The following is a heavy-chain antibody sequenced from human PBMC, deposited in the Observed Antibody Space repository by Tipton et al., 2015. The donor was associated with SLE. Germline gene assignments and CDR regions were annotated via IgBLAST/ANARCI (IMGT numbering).Heavy chain of an antibody. CDR2: IFPRDSDT. D-gene: IGHD4-17*01. CDR1: GFRFPNYW. Sequence: VQLVQSGAEVKKPGESLTISCKDSGFRFPNYWLGWVRQLPGKGLEWIGIIFPRDSDTRYSPSFRGQVTMSADTSINTAYLQWHSLKASDTAMYYCARADGNYLNWFFDLWGRGTLVTVSS. CDR3: ARADGNYLNWFFDL. V-gene: IGHV5-51*03. J-gene: IGHJ2*01.